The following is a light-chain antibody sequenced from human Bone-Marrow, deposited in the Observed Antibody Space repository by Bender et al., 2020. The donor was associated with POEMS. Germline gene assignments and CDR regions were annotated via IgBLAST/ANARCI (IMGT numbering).Light chain of an antibody. J-gene: IGLJ1*01. CDR3: QSADSSGTYV. CDR2: QDT. CDR1: KLGDKY. Sequence: SYELTQPPSVSVSPGQTASITCSGDKLGDKYACWYQQKPGQSPVLVIYQDTKRPSGIPERFSGSSSGTTVTLTISGAQVEDEADYYCQSADSSGTYVFGTGTKVTVL. V-gene: IGLV3-1*01.